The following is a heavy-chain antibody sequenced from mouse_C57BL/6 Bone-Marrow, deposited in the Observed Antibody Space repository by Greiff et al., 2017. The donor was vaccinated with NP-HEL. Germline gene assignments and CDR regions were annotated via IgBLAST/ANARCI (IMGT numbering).Heavy chain of an antibody. J-gene: IGHJ1*03. D-gene: IGHD1-1*01. CDR3: ASPRFMPWYFDG. Sequence: QVQLQQPGAELVKPGASVKMSCKASGYTFTSHWITWVKQRPGQGLEWIGDIYPGSGSTNYNEKFKSKSTLTVDTSSSTAYMQLSSLTSEDSAVYYCASPRFMPWYFDGWGTGTTVTVAS. V-gene: IGHV1-55*01. CDR2: IYPGSGST. CDR1: GYTFTSHW.